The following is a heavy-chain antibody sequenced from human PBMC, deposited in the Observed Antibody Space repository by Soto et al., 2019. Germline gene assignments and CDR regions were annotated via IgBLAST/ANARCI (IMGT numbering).Heavy chain of an antibody. CDR3: AMINWNDRGPYYFDY. J-gene: IGHJ4*02. Sequence: QPGGSLRLSCAASGFTFSSYGMHWVRQAPGKGLEWVAVISYDGSNKYYADSVKGRFTISRDNSKNTLYLQMNSLRAEDTAVYYCAMINWNDRGPYYFDYWGQGTLVTVSS. D-gene: IGHD1-20*01. CDR2: ISYDGSNK. CDR1: GFTFSSYG. V-gene: IGHV3-30*03.